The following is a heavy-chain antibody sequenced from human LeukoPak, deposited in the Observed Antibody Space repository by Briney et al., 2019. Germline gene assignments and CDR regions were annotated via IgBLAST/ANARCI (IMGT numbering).Heavy chain of an antibody. Sequence: ASVKVSCKASGYSFTDKYMHWVRQAPGQGLEWMGWINPNSGGTNYAQKFQGRVTMTRDTSISTAYMELSRLRSDDTAVYYCAISVLRYFDWLSKGLYYFDYWGQGTLVTVSS. CDR1: GYSFTDKY. CDR2: INPNSGGT. CDR3: AISVLRYFDWLSKGLYYFDY. V-gene: IGHV1-2*02. D-gene: IGHD3-9*01. J-gene: IGHJ4*02.